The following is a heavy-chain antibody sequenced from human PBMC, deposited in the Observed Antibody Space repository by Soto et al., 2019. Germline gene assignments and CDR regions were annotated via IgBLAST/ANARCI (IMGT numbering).Heavy chain of an antibody. Sequence: GGSLRLSCAASGFTFSSYGMHWVRQAPGKGLEWVAVISYDGSNKYYADSVKGRFTISRDNSKNTLYLQMNSLRAEDTAVYYCAKGLFPSGWFDYWGQGTLVTVSS. CDR3: AKGLFPSGWFDY. V-gene: IGHV3-30*18. CDR1: GFTFSSYG. J-gene: IGHJ4*02. CDR2: ISYDGSNK. D-gene: IGHD6-19*01.